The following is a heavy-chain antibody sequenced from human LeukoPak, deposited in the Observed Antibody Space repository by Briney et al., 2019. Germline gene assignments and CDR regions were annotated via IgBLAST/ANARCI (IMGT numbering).Heavy chain of an antibody. CDR3: ARGVDDGYSSSWYRFDP. CDR1: GFTSSNYA. V-gene: IGHV3-48*02. J-gene: IGHJ5*02. D-gene: IGHD6-13*01. Sequence: GGSLRLSCAASGFTSSNYAMNWVRQAPGKGLEWVSYISSSSSTIYYADSVKGRFTISRDNAKNSLYLQMNSLRDEDTAVYYCARGVDDGYSSSWYRFDPWGQGTLVTVSS. CDR2: ISSSSSTI.